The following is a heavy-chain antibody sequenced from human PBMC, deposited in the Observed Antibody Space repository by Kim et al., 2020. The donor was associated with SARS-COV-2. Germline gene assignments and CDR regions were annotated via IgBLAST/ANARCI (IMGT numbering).Heavy chain of an antibody. CDR3: AKDIAGGCSSTSCYGGLDY. CDR1: GFTFDDYA. CDR2: LSWNSGSI. J-gene: IGHJ4*02. Sequence: GGSLRLSCAASGFTFDDYAMHWVLQAPGKGLEWVSGLSWNSGSIGYADSVKGRFTISRDNAKNSLYLQMNSLRAEDTALYYCAKDIAGGCSSTSCYGGLDYWGQGTLVTLSS. V-gene: IGHV3-9*01. D-gene: IGHD2-2*01.